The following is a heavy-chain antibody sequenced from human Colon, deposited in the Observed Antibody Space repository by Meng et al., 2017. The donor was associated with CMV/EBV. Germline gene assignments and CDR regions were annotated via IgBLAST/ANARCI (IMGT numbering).Heavy chain of an antibody. V-gene: IGHV3-30*04. D-gene: IGHD3-3*01. CDR3: ARDSLGGYDFWSGADY. CDR2: ISYDGNNK. CDR1: GFTFSSYA. J-gene: IGHJ4*02. Sequence: GGSLRLSCAASGFTFSSYAIHWVRQAPGKGLEWVALISYDGNNKYYADSVKGRFTISRDNSKNTQYLQMSSLRVDDTAIYYCARDSLGGYDFWSGADYWGQGTLVTVSS.